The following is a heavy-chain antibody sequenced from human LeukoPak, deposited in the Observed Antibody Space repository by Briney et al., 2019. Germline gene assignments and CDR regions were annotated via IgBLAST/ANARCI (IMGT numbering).Heavy chain of an antibody. CDR1: GFTFSSYA. CDR2: ISGSGGRT. J-gene: IGHJ4*02. V-gene: IGHV3-23*01. D-gene: IGHD3-22*01. CDR3: AKAEPSYYYDSSGYLSY. Sequence: GVSLSCYCAASGFTFSSYAMSWVAQAPGRGREWFSDISGSGGRTYYADSVKGRFTISRDNSKNTLYLQMNSLRAVDTAVYHCAKAEPSYYYDSSGYLSYWGQGTLVTVSS.